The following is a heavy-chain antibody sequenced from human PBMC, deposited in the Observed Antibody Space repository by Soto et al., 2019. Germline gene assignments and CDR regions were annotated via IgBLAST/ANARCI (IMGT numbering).Heavy chain of an antibody. Sequence: GESLKISCKGSGYSFTSYWISWVRQMPGKGLEWMGRIDPSDSYTNYSPSFQGHVTISADKSISTAYLQWSSLKASDTAMYYCATSTYYYDSSGYYFFGMDVWSQGTTVTVSS. CDR2: IDPSDSYT. J-gene: IGHJ6*02. D-gene: IGHD3-22*01. V-gene: IGHV5-10-1*01. CDR1: GYSFTSYW. CDR3: ATSTYYYDSSGYYFFGMDV.